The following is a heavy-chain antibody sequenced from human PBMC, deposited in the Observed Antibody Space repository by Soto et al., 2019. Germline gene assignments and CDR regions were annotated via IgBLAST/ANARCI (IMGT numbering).Heavy chain of an antibody. D-gene: IGHD3-3*01. CDR2: IWYDGSNK. J-gene: IGHJ6*03. V-gene: IGHV3-33*01. CDR1: GFTFSSYG. CDR3: ARDYDSGYYYYYMDV. Sequence: GGSLRLSCAASGFTFSSYGMHWVRQAPGKGLEWVAVIWYDGSNKYYADSVKGRFTISRDNSKNTLYLQINSLRAEDTAVYYCARDYDSGYYYYYMDVWGKGTTVTVSS.